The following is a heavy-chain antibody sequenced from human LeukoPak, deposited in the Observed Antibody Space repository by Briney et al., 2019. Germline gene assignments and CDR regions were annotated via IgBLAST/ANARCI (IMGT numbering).Heavy chain of an antibody. CDR1: GFTFSSYS. V-gene: IGHV3-21*01. CDR3: ARGGVGATTD. D-gene: IGHD1-26*01. Sequence: GGSLRLSCAASGFTFSSYSMNLVRQAPGKGLEWVSSISSSSYIYYADSVKGRFTISRDNAKNSLYLQMNSLRAEDTAVYYCARGGVGATTDWGQGTLVTVSS. J-gene: IGHJ4*02. CDR2: ISSSSYI.